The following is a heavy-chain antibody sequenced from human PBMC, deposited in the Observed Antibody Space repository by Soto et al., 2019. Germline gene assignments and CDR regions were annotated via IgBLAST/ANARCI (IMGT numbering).Heavy chain of an antibody. D-gene: IGHD6-13*01. V-gene: IGHV3-30-3*01. Sequence: GGSLRLSCAASGFTFSSYAMHWVRQAPGKGLEWVAVISYDGSNKYYADSVKGRFTISRDNSKNTLYLQMNSLRAEDTAVYYCARDAGPYSSKNSAFDPWGQGTLVTVSS. CDR3: ARDAGPYSSKNSAFDP. CDR1: GFTFSSYA. J-gene: IGHJ5*02. CDR2: ISYDGSNK.